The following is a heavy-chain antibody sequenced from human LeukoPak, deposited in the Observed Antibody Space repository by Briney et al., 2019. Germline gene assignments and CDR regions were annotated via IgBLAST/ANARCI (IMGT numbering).Heavy chain of an antibody. V-gene: IGHV1-69*04. D-gene: IGHD4-17*01. CDR3: ARDPPDCGDYSGHFDY. J-gene: IGHJ4*02. CDR1: GGTFSSYA. CDR2: IIPILGIA. Sequence: ASVTVSCKASGGTFSSYAISWVRQAPGQGLEWMGRIIPILGIANYAQKFQGRVTITADKSTSTAYMELSSLRSEDTPVYYCARDPPDCGDYSGHFDYWGQGTLVTVSS.